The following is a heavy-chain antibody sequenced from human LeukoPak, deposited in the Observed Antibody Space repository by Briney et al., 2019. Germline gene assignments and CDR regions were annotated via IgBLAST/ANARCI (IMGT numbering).Heavy chain of an antibody. CDR2: IIPIFGTA. Sequence: SVKVSCKTSGYSFILYGISWVRQAPGQGLEWMGGIIPIFGTANYAQKFQGRVTITADKSTSTAYMELSSLRSEDTAVYYCARNSDIVVVVAATQYYYDYMDVWGKGTTVTVSS. D-gene: IGHD2-15*01. CDR3: ARNSDIVVVVAATQYYYDYMDV. CDR1: GYSFILYG. J-gene: IGHJ6*03. V-gene: IGHV1-69*06.